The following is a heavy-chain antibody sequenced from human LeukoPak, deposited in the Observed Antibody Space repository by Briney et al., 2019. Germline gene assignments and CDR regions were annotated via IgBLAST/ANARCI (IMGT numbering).Heavy chain of an antibody. CDR1: GYSISSGYY. V-gene: IGHV4-38-2*02. CDR2: IYHSGST. D-gene: IGHD1-1*01. Sequence: NPSETLSLTCTVSGYSISSGYYWGWIRQPPGKGLEWIGSIYHSGSTYYNPSLKSRVTISVDTSKNQFSLKLSSVTAADTAVYYCARDGVQRGPMDVWGKGTTVTVSS. CDR3: ARDGVQRGPMDV. J-gene: IGHJ6*03.